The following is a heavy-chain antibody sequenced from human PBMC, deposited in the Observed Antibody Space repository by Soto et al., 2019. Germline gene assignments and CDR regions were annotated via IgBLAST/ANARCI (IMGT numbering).Heavy chain of an antibody. Sequence: PSETLSLTCAVYGGSFSGYYWSWIRQPPGKGLEWIGEINHSGSTNYNPSLKSRVTISVDTSKNQFSLKLSSVTAADTAVYYCARVRRYSSSWYYYYYGMDVWGKGTTVTVSS. D-gene: IGHD6-13*01. CDR2: INHSGST. CDR3: ARVRRYSSSWYYYYYGMDV. CDR1: GGSFSGYY. J-gene: IGHJ6*04. V-gene: IGHV4-34*01.